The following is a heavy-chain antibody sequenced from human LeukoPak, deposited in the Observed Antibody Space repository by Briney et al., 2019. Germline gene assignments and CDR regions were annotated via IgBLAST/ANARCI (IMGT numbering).Heavy chain of an antibody. Sequence: GGSLRLSCAASGFTFSAYGMHWVRQAPGKGLEWVAVLWSDGTNKYYADSVKGRFTISRDKSKSIVFLQMNSLRVDDTAVYYCARGSCCYDYWGQGTRVTVSS. CDR3: ARGSCCYDY. V-gene: IGHV3-33*01. J-gene: IGHJ4*02. CDR1: GFTFSAYG. CDR2: LWSDGTNK. D-gene: IGHD2-15*01.